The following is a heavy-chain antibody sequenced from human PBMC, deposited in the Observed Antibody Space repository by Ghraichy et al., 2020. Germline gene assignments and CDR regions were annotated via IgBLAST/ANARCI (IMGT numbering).Heavy chain of an antibody. D-gene: IGHD3-3*01. CDR3: ARTLDFGANYGMDV. J-gene: IGHJ6*02. CDR2: INPNSGGT. V-gene: IGHV1-2*04. CDR1: GYTFTGYY. Sequence: ASVKVSCKASGYTFTGYYMHWVRQAPGQGLEWMGWINPNSGGTNYAQKFQGWVTMTRDTSISTAYMELSRLRSDDTAVYYCARTLDFGANYGMDVWGQGTTVTVSS.